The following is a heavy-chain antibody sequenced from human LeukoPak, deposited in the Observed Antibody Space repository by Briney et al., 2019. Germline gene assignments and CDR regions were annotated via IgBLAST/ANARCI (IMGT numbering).Heavy chain of an antibody. CDR2: IYHSGST. D-gene: IGHD1-26*01. V-gene: IGHV4-4*02. J-gene: IGHJ3*02. CDR1: GGSISSSNW. Sequence: SETLSLTCAVSGGSISSSNWWSWVRQPPGKGLEWIGEIYHSGSTNYNPSLKSRVTISVDTSKNQFSLKLSSVTAADTAVYYCARLVGVDAFDIWGQGTMVTVSS. CDR3: ARLVGVDAFDI.